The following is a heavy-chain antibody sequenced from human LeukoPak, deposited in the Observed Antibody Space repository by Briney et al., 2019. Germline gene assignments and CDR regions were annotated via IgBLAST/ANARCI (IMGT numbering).Heavy chain of an antibody. V-gene: IGHV1-2*02. CDR2: INPNSGDT. J-gene: IGHJ4*02. CDR1: GYTFSDYY. Sequence: ASVKVSCKASGYTFSDYYMHWVRQDPGQGLEWMGWINPNSGDTHYAQMFQGRVTMTRDTSINAAYMELRRVRSDDTAVYYCAKSAQYSSAWFTGSFDYWGQGTLVTVSS. CDR3: AKSAQYSSAWFTGSFDY. D-gene: IGHD6-13*01.